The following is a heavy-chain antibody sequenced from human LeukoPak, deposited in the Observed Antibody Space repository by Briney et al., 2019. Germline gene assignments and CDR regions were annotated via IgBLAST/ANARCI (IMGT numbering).Heavy chain of an antibody. CDR3: VKCLKTPEVVGYFEY. Sequence: ADTLSLTCSVSGSSISGHYWGWIRQPPGRTLEWIGYFYFGESSNYHPSLKSRVSMSVDTPNNQFSLKLTSVSAADTAVYYCVKCLKTPEVVGYFEYWGQGSLVTVSA. V-gene: IGHV4-59*07. D-gene: IGHD2-15*01. J-gene: IGHJ4*02. CDR1: GSSISGHY. CDR2: FYFGESS.